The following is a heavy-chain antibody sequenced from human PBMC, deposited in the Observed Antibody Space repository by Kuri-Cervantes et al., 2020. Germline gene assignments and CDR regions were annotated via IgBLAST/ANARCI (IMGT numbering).Heavy chain of an antibody. V-gene: IGHV3-69-1*02. CDR2: IYSGGTI. Sequence: GGSLRLSCAASGFTFSSYWMSWVRQAPGKGLEWVSVIYSGGTIYYADSVKGRFTISRDNAKNSLYLQMNSLRAEDTAVYYCARDRLAAAWDYWGQGTLVTVSS. J-gene: IGHJ4*02. CDR1: GFTFSSYW. D-gene: IGHD6-13*01. CDR3: ARDRLAAAWDY.